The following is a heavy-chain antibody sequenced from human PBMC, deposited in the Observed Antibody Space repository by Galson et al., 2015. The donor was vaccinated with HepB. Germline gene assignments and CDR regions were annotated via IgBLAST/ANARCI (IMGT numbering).Heavy chain of an antibody. Sequence: SLRLSCAASGFTFYGSAMNWVRQAPGRGLEWVSTIVDSGYVTYYADSVEGRFTISRDNSRNTLFLEMNSLRAEDTAVYCCAKGRGSTIVNWYFDFWGRGTLVTVSS. CDR3: AKGRGSTIVNWYFDF. J-gene: IGHJ2*01. CDR2: IVDSGYVT. V-gene: IGHV3-23*05. CDR1: GFTFYGSA. D-gene: IGHD5/OR15-5a*01.